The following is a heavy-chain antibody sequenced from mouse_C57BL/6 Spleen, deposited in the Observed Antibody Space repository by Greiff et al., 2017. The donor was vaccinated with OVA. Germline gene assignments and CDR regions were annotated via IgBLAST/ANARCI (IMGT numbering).Heavy chain of an antibody. V-gene: IGHV1-42*01. CDR3: ARSPAYYSNYVGAMDY. Sequence: EVQLQQSGPELVKPGASVKISCKASGYSFTGYYMNWVKQSPEKSLEWIGEINPSTGGTTYNQKFKAKATLTVDKSSSTAYMQLKSLTSEYSAVYYCARSPAYYSNYVGAMDYWGQGTSVTVSS. J-gene: IGHJ4*01. D-gene: IGHD2-5*01. CDR1: GYSFTGYY. CDR2: INPSTGGT.